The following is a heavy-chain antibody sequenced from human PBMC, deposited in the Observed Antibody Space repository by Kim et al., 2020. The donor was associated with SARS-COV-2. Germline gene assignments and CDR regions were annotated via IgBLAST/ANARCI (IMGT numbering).Heavy chain of an antibody. CDR2: IYYSGST. D-gene: IGHD3-22*01. Sequence: SETLSLTCTVSGGSISSSSYYWGWIRQPPGKGLEWIGSIYYSGSTYYNPSLKSRVTISVDTSKNQFSLKLSSVTAADTAVYYCARPGYYDSSGYYYVVPDALDIWGQGTMVTVSS. V-gene: IGHV4-39*01. CDR3: ARPGYYDSSGYYYVVPDALDI. CDR1: GGSISSSSYY. J-gene: IGHJ3*02.